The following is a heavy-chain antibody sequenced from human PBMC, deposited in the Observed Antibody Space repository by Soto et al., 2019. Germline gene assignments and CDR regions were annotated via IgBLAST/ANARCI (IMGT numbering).Heavy chain of an antibody. D-gene: IGHD2-21*02. Sequence: GGSLRLSCVASGFRFSDHSMTWVRQSPGKGLQWIAYISIGSDNIYYAESVRGRFTVSXXXAXXAXXLXXNXXRDXDTATYYCARLPKGSLVTAWGQGTRVTVSS. CDR1: GFRFSDHS. V-gene: IGHV3-48*02. J-gene: IGHJ4*02. CDR3: ARLPKGSLVTA. CDR2: ISIGSDNI.